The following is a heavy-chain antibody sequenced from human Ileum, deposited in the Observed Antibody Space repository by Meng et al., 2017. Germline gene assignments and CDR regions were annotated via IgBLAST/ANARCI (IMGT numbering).Heavy chain of an antibody. CDR2: INGGGGLT. CDR1: GFAFHYFG. Sequence: EVQVLESGGGLARPGGTLRLSCAASGFAFHYFGMHWVRQAPGKGLEWVALINGGGGLTYYADSVKGQFTISRDNSKNTLHLQMNSLRPDDTATYYCVRGVFDSWGQGTLVTVSS. CDR3: VRGVFDS. J-gene: IGHJ5*01. V-gene: IGHV3-23*01.